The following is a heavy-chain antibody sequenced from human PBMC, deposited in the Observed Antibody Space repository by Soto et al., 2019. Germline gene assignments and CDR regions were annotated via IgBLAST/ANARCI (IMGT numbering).Heavy chain of an antibody. V-gene: IGHV3-23*01. CDR3: AKDYYDSSGYYHDAFDI. D-gene: IGHD3-22*01. CDR2: ISGSGGST. CDR1: GFTFSSYA. Sequence: GGSLRLSCAASGFTFSSYAMSWVRQAPGKGLEWVSAISGSGGSTYYADSVKGRFTISRDNSKNTLYLQMNSLRAEDTAVFYCAKDYYDSSGYYHDAFDIWGQGTMVTVSS. J-gene: IGHJ3*02.